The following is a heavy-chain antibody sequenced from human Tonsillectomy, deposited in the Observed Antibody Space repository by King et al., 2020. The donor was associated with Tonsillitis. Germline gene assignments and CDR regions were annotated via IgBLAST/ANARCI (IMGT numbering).Heavy chain of an antibody. CDR1: GFNFSTYW. CDR2: IHSDGSTT. CDR3: ASLETTVTPHNIGMDV. Sequence: VQLVESGGGLVQPGGSLRLSCAASGFNFSTYWMHWVRQAPGKGLVWVSRIHSDGSTTIYADSVKGRFTVSRDSAKNTLYLQMNSLRAEDTAVYYCASLETTVTPHNIGMDVWGQGTTVTVSS. D-gene: IGHD4-17*01. J-gene: IGHJ6*02. V-gene: IGHV3-74*01.